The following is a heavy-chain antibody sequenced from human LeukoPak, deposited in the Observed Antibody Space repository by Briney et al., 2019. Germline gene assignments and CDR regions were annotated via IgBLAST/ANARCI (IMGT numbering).Heavy chain of an antibody. V-gene: IGHV1-18*01. J-gene: IGHJ4*02. CDR1: GYTFTSYG. CDR3: ARAYCGGDCFDFDY. D-gene: IGHD2-21*02. CDR2: ISAYNGNT. Sequence: ASVKVSCTASGYTFTSYGISWVRQAPGQGLEWMGWISAYNGNTNYAQKLQGRVTMTTDTSTSTAYMELRSLRSDDTAVYYCARAYCGGDCFDFDYWGQGTLVTVSS.